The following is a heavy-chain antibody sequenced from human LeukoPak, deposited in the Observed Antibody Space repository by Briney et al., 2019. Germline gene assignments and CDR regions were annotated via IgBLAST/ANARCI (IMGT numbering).Heavy chain of an antibody. Sequence: GGSLRLSCAASGFTFSSYAMSWVRQAPGKGLEWVSAISGSGGSTYYADSVKGRFTISRDNSKNTLYLQMNSLRAEDTAIYYCAREYSYGYGGFDYWGQGTLVTVSS. J-gene: IGHJ4*02. CDR3: AREYSYGYGGFDY. D-gene: IGHD5-18*01. CDR2: ISGSGGST. V-gene: IGHV3-23*01. CDR1: GFTFSSYA.